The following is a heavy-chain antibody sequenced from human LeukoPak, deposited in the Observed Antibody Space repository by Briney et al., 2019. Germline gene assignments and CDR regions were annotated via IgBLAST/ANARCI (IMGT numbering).Heavy chain of an antibody. V-gene: IGHV1-69*11. CDR1: GGTFSSYA. CDR2: IIPILGTA. Sequence: GSSVKVSCKASGGTFSSYAISWVRQAPGQGLEWMGRIIPILGTANYAQKFQGRVTITTDESTSTAYMELSSLRSEDTAVYYCARVNGDYGYFDYWGQGTLVTVSS. J-gene: IGHJ4*02. CDR3: ARVNGDYGYFDY. D-gene: IGHD4-17*01.